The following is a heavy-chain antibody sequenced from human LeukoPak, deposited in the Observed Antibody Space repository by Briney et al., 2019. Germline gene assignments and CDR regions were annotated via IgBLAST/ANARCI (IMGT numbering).Heavy chain of an antibody. CDR3: AKGSCTNGVCYLHY. Sequence: QPGRSLRLSCAASGFTFDDYAMHWVRQAPGKGLEWVSGISWNRGSIGYADSVKGRFTISRDNAKNSLYLQMNSLRAEDMALYYCAKGSCTNGVCYLHYWGQGTLVTVSS. J-gene: IGHJ4*02. V-gene: IGHV3-9*03. CDR1: GFTFDDYA. CDR2: ISWNRGSI. D-gene: IGHD2-8*01.